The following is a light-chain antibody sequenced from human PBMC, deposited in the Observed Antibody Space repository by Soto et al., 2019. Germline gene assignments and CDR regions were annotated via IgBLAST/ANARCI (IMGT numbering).Light chain of an antibody. CDR1: QSVSSF. Sequence: EIVLTQSPATLSLSPGERATLSCTTSQSVSSFLAWYQQKPGQAPRLLIYDASNRATGIPARFSGSGSGTDFSLTIRRLEPEDFALYYCQQYVGSGTFGQGTKVDIK. CDR2: DAS. V-gene: IGKV3-11*01. J-gene: IGKJ1*01. CDR3: QQYVGSGT.